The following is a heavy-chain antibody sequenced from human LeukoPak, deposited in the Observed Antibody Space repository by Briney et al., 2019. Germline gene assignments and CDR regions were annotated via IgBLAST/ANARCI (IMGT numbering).Heavy chain of an antibody. Sequence: GRSLRLSCTASGLMFGNYILTWVRQAPGKGLEWVGFIRGKSYGETTEYAASVKGRFTISRDDSKSIAYLQMNGLQTDDTALYFCAGGLTIFGVVTIDFWGRGTLVTVSS. V-gene: IGHV3-49*04. D-gene: IGHD3-3*01. CDR3: AGGLTIFGVVTIDF. CDR2: IRGKSYGETT. J-gene: IGHJ4*02. CDR1: GLMFGNYI.